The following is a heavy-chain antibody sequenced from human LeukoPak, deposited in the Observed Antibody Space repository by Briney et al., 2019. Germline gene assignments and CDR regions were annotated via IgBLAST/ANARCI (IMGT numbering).Heavy chain of an antibody. CDR3: GILPGSGH. V-gene: IGHV3-53*01. Sequence: GGSLRLSCAASGFTVSHNYMTWVRQAPGKGLEWVSIIYSGGSTYYADSVKGRFTISRDNSKNTLYLQMNSLRDEDTAVYYCGILPGSGHWGQGTLVTVSS. D-gene: IGHD2-15*01. CDR2: IYSGGST. CDR1: GFTVSHNY. J-gene: IGHJ1*01.